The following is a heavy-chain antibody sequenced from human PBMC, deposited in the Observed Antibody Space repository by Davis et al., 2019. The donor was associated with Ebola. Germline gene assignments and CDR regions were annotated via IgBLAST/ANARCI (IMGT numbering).Heavy chain of an antibody. Sequence: AASVKVSCKASGYSFTSYGISWVRQAPGQGLEWMGWISAYNGNTNYAQKLQDRVTMTTDTSTSTAYMELRSLRSDDTAVYYCARTRLERSEDYWGQGTLVTVSS. D-gene: IGHD1-1*01. J-gene: IGHJ4*02. CDR1: GYSFTSYG. V-gene: IGHV1-18*01. CDR3: ARTRLERSEDY. CDR2: ISAYNGNT.